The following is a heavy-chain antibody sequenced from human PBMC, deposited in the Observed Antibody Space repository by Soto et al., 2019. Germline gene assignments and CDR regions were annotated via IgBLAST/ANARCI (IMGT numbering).Heavy chain of an antibody. D-gene: IGHD2-2*01. CDR3: ARDFCPVPTCYDL. CDR2: INYNGVNT. V-gene: IGHV3-23*01. J-gene: IGHJ4*02. Sequence: PGGSLRLSCLASGFAFSKSPMTGVRQAPGRGLEWVATINYNGVNTHFAESVKGRFAISRDNSKSTVDLHMTRLRAEDTAVYYCARDFCPVPTCYDLWGQGVLVTVSS. CDR1: GFAFSKSP.